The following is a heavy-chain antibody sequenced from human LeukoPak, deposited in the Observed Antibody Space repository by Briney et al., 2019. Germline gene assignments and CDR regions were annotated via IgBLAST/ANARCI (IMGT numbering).Heavy chain of an antibody. D-gene: IGHD2-15*01. Sequence: ASVKASCKASGYTFTGYHIHWVRQAPGQGLEWMGWINPNSGGTNYAQKFQGRVTMTRDTSISTAYIELNSLRSDDTAVYYCAGGYCTGGSCSGAWFDPWGQGTLVTVSS. V-gene: IGHV1-2*02. CDR3: AGGYCTGGSCSGAWFDP. J-gene: IGHJ5*02. CDR1: GYTFTGYH. CDR2: INPNSGGT.